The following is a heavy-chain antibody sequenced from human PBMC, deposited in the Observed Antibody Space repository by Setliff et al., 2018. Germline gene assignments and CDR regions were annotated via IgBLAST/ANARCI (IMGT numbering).Heavy chain of an antibody. V-gene: IGHV7-4-1*02. CDR3: ARGGDIITIFGVVTPDFYYCMDV. CDR2: INTNTGNP. D-gene: IGHD3-3*01. Sequence: ASVKVSCKASGYTFRSYGINWVRQAPGQGPEWMGWINTNTGNPTYAQGFTGRFVFSLDTSVTTAYLQISSLKAQDSAVYYCARGGDIITIFGVVTPDFYYCMDVWGTGTTVTVSS. J-gene: IGHJ6*03. CDR1: GYTFRSYG.